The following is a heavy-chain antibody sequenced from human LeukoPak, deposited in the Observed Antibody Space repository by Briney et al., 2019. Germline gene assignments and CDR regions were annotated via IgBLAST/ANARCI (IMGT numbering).Heavy chain of an antibody. V-gene: IGHV4-59*01. CDR1: GGSISSNY. CDR2: IYYSGNT. D-gene: IGHD3-9*01. Sequence: SETLSLTCTVSGGSISSNYWSWIRQPPGKGLEWIGYIYYSGNTDYSPSLKSRVTISVDTSKKQFSLKLRSVTAADTAVYYCAREPYHDVLTGYQKNRNYFDIWGQGTMVTVSS. J-gene: IGHJ3*02. CDR3: AREPYHDVLTGYQKNRNYFDI.